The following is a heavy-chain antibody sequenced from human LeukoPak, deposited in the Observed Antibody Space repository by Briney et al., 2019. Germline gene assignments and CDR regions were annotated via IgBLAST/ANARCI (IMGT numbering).Heavy chain of an antibody. Sequence: PGRSLRLSCVASGFSFSTCGMHWVRQAPGKGLEWVAVVSDDGNKKYYVDSVKGRFTISRDNSKNTLYLQMNSLRVEDTAVYYCLQYGSGSSWGQGTLVTVSS. D-gene: IGHD3-10*01. CDR3: LQYGSGSS. V-gene: IGHV3-30*03. CDR1: GFSFSTCG. J-gene: IGHJ5*02. CDR2: VSDDGNKK.